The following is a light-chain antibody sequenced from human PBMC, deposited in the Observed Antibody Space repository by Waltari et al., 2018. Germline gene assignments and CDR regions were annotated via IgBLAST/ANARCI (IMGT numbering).Light chain of an antibody. V-gene: IGLV8-61*01. CDR3: ALYMGSGIWV. J-gene: IGLJ3*02. Sequence: QTVVTQEPSLSVSPGGTVTLTCALSSGTLSDTFYPPWYQQTPGHPPRTLVYKGNSRSSGVPDRFSGSILGNKAALTITGAQADDESDYYCALYMGSGIWVFGGGTRLTVL. CDR1: SGTLSDTFY. CDR2: KGN.